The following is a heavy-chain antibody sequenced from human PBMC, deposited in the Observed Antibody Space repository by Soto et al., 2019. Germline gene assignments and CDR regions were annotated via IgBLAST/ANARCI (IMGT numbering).Heavy chain of an antibody. D-gene: IGHD3-9*01. CDR3: ARDRYYDILTGYGYNWFDP. CDR2: IYSGGST. J-gene: IGHJ5*02. CDR1: GFTVSSNY. V-gene: IGHV3-66*01. Sequence: GGSLRLSCAASGFTVSSNYMSWVRQAPGKGLEWVSVIYSGGSTYYADSVKGRFTISRDNSKNTLYLQMNSLRAEDTAVYYCARDRYYDILTGYGYNWFDPWGQGTLVTVSS.